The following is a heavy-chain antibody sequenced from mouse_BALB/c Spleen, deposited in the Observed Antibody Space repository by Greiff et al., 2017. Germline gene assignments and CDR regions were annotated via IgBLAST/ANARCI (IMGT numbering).Heavy chain of an antibody. CDR1: GFTFSSYT. CDR3: ARQNYYYGSFDY. J-gene: IGHJ2*01. Sequence: EVKVEESGGGLVQPGGSLKLSCAASGFTFSSYTMSWVRQTPEKRLEWVAYISNGGGSTYYPDTVKGRFTISRDNAKNTLYLQMSSLKSEDTAMYYCARQNYYYGSFDYWGQGTTLTVSS. V-gene: IGHV5-12-2*01. D-gene: IGHD1-1*01. CDR2: ISNGGGST.